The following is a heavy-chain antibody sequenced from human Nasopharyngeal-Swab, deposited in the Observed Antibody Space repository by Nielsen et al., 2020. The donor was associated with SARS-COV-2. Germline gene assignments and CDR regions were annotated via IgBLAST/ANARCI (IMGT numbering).Heavy chain of an antibody. Sequence: SETLSLTCAVYGGSFSDYYWSWIRQPPGRGLEWIGEINHSGSTNYNPSLKSRVTISVATSKNQFSLKLSSVTAADTAVYYCARVRYGDSTGYYYYYMDVWGKGTTVTVSS. J-gene: IGHJ6*03. CDR1: GGSFSDYY. V-gene: IGHV4-34*01. D-gene: IGHD4-17*01. CDR2: INHSGST. CDR3: ARVRYGDSTGYYYYYMDV.